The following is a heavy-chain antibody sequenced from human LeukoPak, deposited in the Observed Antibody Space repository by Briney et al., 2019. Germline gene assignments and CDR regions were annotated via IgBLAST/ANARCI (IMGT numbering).Heavy chain of an antibody. V-gene: IGHV1-58*02. CDR2: IVVGSGNT. CDR1: GFTFTSSA. J-gene: IGHJ4*02. D-gene: IGHD5-24*01. CDR3: AAGRDGYNFLWDLSPHY. Sequence: ASVKVSCKASGFTFTSSAMQWVRQARGQRLEWIGWIVVGSGNTNYAQKFQERVTITRDMSTSTAYMELSSLRSEDTAVYYCAAGRDGYNFLWDLSPHYWGQGTLVTVSS.